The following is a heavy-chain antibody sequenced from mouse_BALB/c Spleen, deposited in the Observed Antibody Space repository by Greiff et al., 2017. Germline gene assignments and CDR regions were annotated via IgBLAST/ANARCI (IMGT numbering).Heavy chain of an antibody. D-gene: IGHD1-1*01. CDR1: GYSFTGYY. Sequence: LVKTGASVKISCKASGYSFTGYYMHWVKQSHGKSFEWIGYISCYNGATSYNQKFKGKATFTVDTSSSTAYMQFNSLTSEDSAVYYCAREGNYGSSYPAWFAYWGQGTLVTVSA. CDR3: AREGNYGSSYPAWFAY. V-gene: IGHV1S34*01. J-gene: IGHJ3*01. CDR2: ISCYNGAT.